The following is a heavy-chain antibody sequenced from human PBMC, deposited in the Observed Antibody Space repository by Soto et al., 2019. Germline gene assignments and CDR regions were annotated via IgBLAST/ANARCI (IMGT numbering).Heavy chain of an antibody. CDR1: GGSFNGYY. V-gene: IGHV4-34*01. CDR2: INHTGGT. J-gene: IGHJ5*02. D-gene: IGHD3-3*01. Sequence: SESLSITGAVYGGSFNGYYWNWIRQPPGKGLEWIGEINHTGGTHYNPSLKSRVTMSVDTSKNQFSLRLSSVTAADTAIYYCATRITVFGLLIPPFDPWGQGTQVTVSS. CDR3: ATRITVFGLLIPPFDP.